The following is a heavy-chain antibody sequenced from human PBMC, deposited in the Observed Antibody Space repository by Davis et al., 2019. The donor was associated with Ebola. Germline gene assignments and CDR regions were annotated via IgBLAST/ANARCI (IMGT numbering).Heavy chain of an antibody. Sequence: LSLTCAASGFTFDDYAMHWVRQAPGKGLEWVSGISWDSGSIGYADSVKGRFTISRDNAKNSLYLQMNSLRAEDTAVYYCARDGYFDPWGQGTLVTVSS. CDR3: ARDGYFDP. D-gene: IGHD5-12*01. V-gene: IGHV3-9*01. CDR2: ISWDSGSI. CDR1: GFTFDDYA. J-gene: IGHJ5*02.